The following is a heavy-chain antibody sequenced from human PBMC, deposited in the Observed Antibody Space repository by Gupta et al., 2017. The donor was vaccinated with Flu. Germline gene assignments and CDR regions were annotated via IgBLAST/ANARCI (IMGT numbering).Heavy chain of an antibody. Sequence: QVQLVQSGAEVKKPGASVKVSCKASGYTFTSYYMHWVRQAPGQGLEWMGIINPSGGSTSYAQKFQGRVTMTRDTSTSTVYMELSSLRSEDTAVYYWARDRWDIVVVPAAIDPHRGWFDPWGQGTLVTVSS. CDR3: ARDRWDIVVVPAAIDPHRGWFDP. CDR1: GYTFTSYY. CDR2: INPSGGST. J-gene: IGHJ5*02. D-gene: IGHD2-2*01. V-gene: IGHV1-46*01.